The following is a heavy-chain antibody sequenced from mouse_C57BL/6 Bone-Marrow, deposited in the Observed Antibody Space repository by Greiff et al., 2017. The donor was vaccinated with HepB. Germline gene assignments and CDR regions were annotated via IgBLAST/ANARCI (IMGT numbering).Heavy chain of an antibody. V-gene: IGHV1-82*01. J-gene: IGHJ2*01. CDR3: ARDTTVVVDY. CDR1: GYAFSSSW. Sequence: QVQLKQSGPELVKPGASVKISCKASGYAFSSSWMNWVKQRPGKGLEWIGRIYPGDGDTNYNGKFKGKATLTADKSSSTAYMQLSSLTSEDSAVYFCARDTTVVVDYWGQGTTLTVSS. D-gene: IGHD1-1*01. CDR2: IYPGDGDT.